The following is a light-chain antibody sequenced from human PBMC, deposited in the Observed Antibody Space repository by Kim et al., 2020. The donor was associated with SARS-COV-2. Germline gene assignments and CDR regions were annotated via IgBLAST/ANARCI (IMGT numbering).Light chain of an antibody. CDR1: QSISNF. J-gene: IGKJ4*01. CDR3: QQSYSIPLT. V-gene: IGKV1-39*01. Sequence: ASVGDRCPNSCRASQSISNFLNWYQQKAGKAPQLLIYGASSLQSGVPSRFSGSGSGTDFTLTISSLQLEDFAIYYCQQSYSIPLTFGGGTKVEI. CDR2: GAS.